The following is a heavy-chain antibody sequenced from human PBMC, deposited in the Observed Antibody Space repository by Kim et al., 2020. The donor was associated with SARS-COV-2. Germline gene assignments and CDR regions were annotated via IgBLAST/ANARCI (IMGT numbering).Heavy chain of an antibody. CDR1: GFTFSDYY. Sequence: GGSLRLSCAASGFTFSDYYMSWIRQAPGKGLEWVSYISSSGSTIYYADSVKGRFTISRDNAKNSLYLQMNSLRAEDTAVYYCARDGRDGYREHYYYYGMDVWGQGTTVTVSS. CDR2: ISSSGSTI. V-gene: IGHV3-11*04. D-gene: IGHD5-12*01. J-gene: IGHJ6*02. CDR3: ARDGRDGYREHYYYYGMDV.